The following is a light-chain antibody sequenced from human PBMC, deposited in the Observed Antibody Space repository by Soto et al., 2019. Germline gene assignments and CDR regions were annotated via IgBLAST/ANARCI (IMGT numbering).Light chain of an antibody. V-gene: IGKV1-5*03. CDR1: QSISSW. CDR2: KAS. CDR3: QQYNSYSSP. J-gene: IGKJ5*01. Sequence: IQMTHSASTLSASAGDRVTITCRASQSISSWLAWYQQKPGKAPKLLIYKASSLESGVPSRFSGSGSGTEFTLTISSLQPDDFATYYCQQYNSYSSPFGQGTILEI.